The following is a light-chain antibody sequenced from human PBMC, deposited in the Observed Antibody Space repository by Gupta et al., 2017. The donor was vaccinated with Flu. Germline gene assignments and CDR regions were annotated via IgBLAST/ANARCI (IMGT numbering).Light chain of an antibody. J-gene: IGKJ1*01. CDR2: MAS. CDR1: QSISTW. V-gene: IGKV1-5*03. Sequence: DIPLTQSPATLSASVGDRVTITCRASQSISTWLAWYQQKPGRAPKLLIYMASSLQSGVPYRFSGSGSGTEFTLTITSLQPEDFATYYCQQYAGTWTFGQWTMVEI. CDR3: QQYAGTWT.